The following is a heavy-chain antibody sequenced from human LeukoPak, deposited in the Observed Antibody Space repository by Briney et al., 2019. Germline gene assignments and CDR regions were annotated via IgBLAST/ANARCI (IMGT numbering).Heavy chain of an antibody. CDR3: ARDQDDSSGYYLSGAFDM. V-gene: IGHV1-18*01. CDR1: GYTFTNYA. CDR2: ISAYNGNT. D-gene: IGHD3-22*01. Sequence: GASVKVSCRASGYTFTNYAFSWVRQAPGQGLEWMGWISAYNGNTNYAQKLQGRVTMTTDTSTSTAYMELRSLRSDGTAVYYCARDQDDSSGYYLSGAFDMWGQGTMVTVSS. J-gene: IGHJ3*02.